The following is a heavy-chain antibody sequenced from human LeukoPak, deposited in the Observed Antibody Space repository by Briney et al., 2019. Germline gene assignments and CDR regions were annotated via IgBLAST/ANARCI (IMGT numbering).Heavy chain of an antibody. CDR1: GFSLSTSGMR. Sequence: SGPTLVNPTQTLTLTCTFSGFSLSTSGMRVSWIRQPPGKALEWLARIDWDDDKFYSTSLKTRLTISKDTSKNQVVLTMTNMDPVDTATHYCARTRAYYDFRAWAFDIWGQGTMVTVSS. J-gene: IGHJ3*02. D-gene: IGHD3-3*01. CDR3: ARTRAYYDFRAWAFDI. CDR2: IDWDDDK. V-gene: IGHV2-70*04.